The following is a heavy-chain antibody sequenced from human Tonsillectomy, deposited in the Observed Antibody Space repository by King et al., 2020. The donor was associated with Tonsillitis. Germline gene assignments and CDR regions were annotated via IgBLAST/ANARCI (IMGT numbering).Heavy chain of an antibody. V-gene: IGHV3-9*01. D-gene: IGHD6-19*01. Sequence: QLVQSGGGLVQPGRSLRLSCAASGFTFDDHAMHWVRQAPGKGLEWVSGIGWNRGDIGYADSVKGRFTISRDNAKNSLYLQMNSLRAEDTALYYCAKTRAVAGNGGWDYWGQGILVTVSS. J-gene: IGHJ4*02. CDR3: AKTRAVAGNGGWDY. CDR2: IGWNRGDI. CDR1: GFTFDDHA.